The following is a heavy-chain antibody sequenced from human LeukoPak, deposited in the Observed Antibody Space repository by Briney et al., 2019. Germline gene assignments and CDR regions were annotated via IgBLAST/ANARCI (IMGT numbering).Heavy chain of an antibody. CDR3: ARPRGVPGAIRRGAFDI. Sequence: PSETLSLTCTVSGGSISSYYWSWIRQPPGKGLEWIGEINHSGSTNYNLSLKSRVTISVDTSKNQFSLKLSSMTAADTAVYYCARPRGVPGAIRRGAFDIWGQGTMVTVSS. V-gene: IGHV4-34*01. D-gene: IGHD2-2*02. J-gene: IGHJ3*02. CDR2: INHSGST. CDR1: GGSISSYY.